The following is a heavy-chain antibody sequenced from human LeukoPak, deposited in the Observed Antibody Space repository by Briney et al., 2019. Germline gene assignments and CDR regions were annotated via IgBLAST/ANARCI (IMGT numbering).Heavy chain of an antibody. Sequence: SEILSLTCTVSDGTISRYYWSWIRQPPGKGLEWIGYIYYSGSTNYNPSLKSRVTISVDTSKNQSALKLSPVTAADTAVYYCARGATRNYFNYWSQGTLVTVSS. J-gene: IGHJ4*02. CDR3: ARGATRNYFNY. CDR1: DGTISRYY. V-gene: IGHV4-59*01. CDR2: IYYSGST.